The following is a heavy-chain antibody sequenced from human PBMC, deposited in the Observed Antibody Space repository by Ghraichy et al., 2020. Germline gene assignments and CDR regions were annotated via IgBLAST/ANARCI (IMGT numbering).Heavy chain of an antibody. D-gene: IGHD3-22*01. Sequence: SCAASGFTFSSYWMHWVRQAPGKGLVWVSRINSDGSSTSYADSVKGRFTISRDNAKNTLYLQMNSLRAEDTAVYYCARGPVNVVVNYYYYGMDVWGQGTTVTVSS. V-gene: IGHV3-74*01. CDR2: INSDGSST. CDR3: ARGPVNVVVNYYYYGMDV. J-gene: IGHJ6*02. CDR1: GFTFSSYW.